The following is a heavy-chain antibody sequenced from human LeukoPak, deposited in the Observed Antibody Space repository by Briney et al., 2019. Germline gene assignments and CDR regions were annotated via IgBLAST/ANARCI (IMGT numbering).Heavy chain of an antibody. CDR1: GFTFSSYA. V-gene: IGHV3-23*01. D-gene: IGHD3-10*01. CDR3: ANDYRSGSFHDF. J-gene: IGHJ4*02. CDR2: ISRRDDYT. Sequence: GGSLRLPCSASGFTFSSYAMSWVRQPPGKGLEWVSVISRRDDYTYYADSVKGRFTISRDNSKNTLYLQMNTLRAEDTAVYYCANDYRSGSFHDFWGQGTLVTVSS.